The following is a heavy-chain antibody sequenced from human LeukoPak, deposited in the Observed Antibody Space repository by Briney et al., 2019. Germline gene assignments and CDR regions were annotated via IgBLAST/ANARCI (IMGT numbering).Heavy chain of an antibody. D-gene: IGHD3-10*01. Sequence: GGSLRLSCAASGFTFSDHGMNWFRQAPGKGLEWVSYISPDTTTTYYADSVKGRFTISRDNAKNTLYLQMNSLRAEDTAVYYCARAGGFGYYFDYWGQGTLVTVSS. CDR3: ARAGGFGYYFDY. CDR1: GFTFSDHG. V-gene: IGHV3-48*04. CDR2: ISPDTTTT. J-gene: IGHJ4*02.